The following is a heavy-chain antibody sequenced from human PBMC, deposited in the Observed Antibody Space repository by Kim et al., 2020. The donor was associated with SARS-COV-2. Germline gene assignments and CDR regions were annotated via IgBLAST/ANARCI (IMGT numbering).Heavy chain of an antibody. Sequence: GGSLRLSCAASGFTFSDYYMSWIRQAPGKGLEWASYISRSGSTIYYADSVKGRFTISRDNAKNSLYLQMNSLRAEDTAVYYCATPIAARPPLYSYYGMDVWGQGTTVTGSS. D-gene: IGHD6-6*01. J-gene: IGHJ6*02. CDR2: ISRSGSTI. V-gene: IGHV3-11*01. CDR1: GFTFSDYY. CDR3: ATPIAARPPLYSYYGMDV.